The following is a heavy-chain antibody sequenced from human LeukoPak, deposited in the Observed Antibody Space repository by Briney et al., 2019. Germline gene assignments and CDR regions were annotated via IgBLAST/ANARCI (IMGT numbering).Heavy chain of an antibody. D-gene: IGHD6-13*01. CDR2: IYYSGST. J-gene: IGHJ4*02. CDR3: ARGAVDGAAAGKQDYYFDY. CDR1: GGSISSYY. V-gene: IGHV4-59*01. Sequence: SETLSLTCTVSGGSISSYYWSWIRQPPGKGLEWIGYIYYSGSTNYNPSLKSRVTISVDTSKNQFSLKLSSVTAADTAVYYCARGAVDGAAAGKQDYYFDYWGQGTLVTVSS.